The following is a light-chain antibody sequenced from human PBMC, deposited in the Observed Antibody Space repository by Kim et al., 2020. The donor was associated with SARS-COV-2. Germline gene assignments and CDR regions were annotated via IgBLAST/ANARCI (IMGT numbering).Light chain of an antibody. CDR1: QGISSY. CDR2: GAS. CDR3: QQRESYPLT. J-gene: IGKJ4*01. Sequence: IQLTQSPSSLSASVGDRVTITCRASQGISSYLAWYQQKPGKAPKLLIYGASTLQSGVSSRFSGSGSGTDFTLTISSLQPEDSATYYCQQRESYPLTFGGGTKLEIK. V-gene: IGKV1-9*01.